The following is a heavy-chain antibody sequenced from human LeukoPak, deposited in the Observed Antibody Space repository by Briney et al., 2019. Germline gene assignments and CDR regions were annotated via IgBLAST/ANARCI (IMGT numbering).Heavy chain of an antibody. CDR1: GFTFSSYW. V-gene: IGHV3-7*05. D-gene: IGHD5-24*01. CDR3: ARDTGYNTFDY. CDR2: IKQDGSEK. Sequence: GGSLRLSCAASGFTFSSYWMSWVRQAPGKGLEWVANIKQDGSEKYYVDSVKGRFTISRDNAKNSQYLQMNSLRAEDTAVYYCARDTGYNTFDYWGQGTLVTVSS. J-gene: IGHJ4*02.